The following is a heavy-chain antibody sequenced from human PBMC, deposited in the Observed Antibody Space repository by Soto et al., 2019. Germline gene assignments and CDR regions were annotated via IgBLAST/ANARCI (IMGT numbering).Heavy chain of an antibody. J-gene: IGHJ4*02. D-gene: IGHD3-10*01. CDR2: IYHSGSA. CDR1: GDSSITNYW. Sequence: SETLSLTCLVSGDSSITNYWWGWVRQPPGKGLEWIGEIYHSGSAIYTPSLKSRVSVSLDLSKNHFSLRLNSVTAADTAVYYCGSRPIFGFPYGPFDYWGQGKLVTSPQ. CDR3: GSRPIFGFPYGPFDY. V-gene: IGHV4-4*02.